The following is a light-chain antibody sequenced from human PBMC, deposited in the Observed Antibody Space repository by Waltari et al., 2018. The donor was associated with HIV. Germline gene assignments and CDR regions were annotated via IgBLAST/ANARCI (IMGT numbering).Light chain of an antibody. Sequence: QSALTQPPSASGSPGQSVTISCIGTSTDVPTYNYVSWYQQHPGEAPKILIYEVNKRPSGVPDRFSGSKSGNTASLTVSGLQADDEADYYCTSYEGKNNLVFGGGTKLTVL. CDR3: TSYEGKNNLV. J-gene: IGLJ2*01. V-gene: IGLV2-8*01. CDR2: EVN. CDR1: STDVPTYNY.